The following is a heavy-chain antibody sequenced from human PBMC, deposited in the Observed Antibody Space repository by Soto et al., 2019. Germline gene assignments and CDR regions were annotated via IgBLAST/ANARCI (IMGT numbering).Heavy chain of an antibody. CDR3: ASPYIVEPAYFNY. V-gene: IGHV1-18*01. CDR2: ISAYNGNT. CDR1: GYTFTSYG. Sequence: QVQLVQSGAEVKKPGASVKVSCKASGYTFTSYGISWVRQAPGQGLEWVGWISAYNGNTNYAQKLQGRVTMTTNKSTSTAYMELMSLRSDDTAVYYCASPYIVEPAYFNYRGQGTLVTVS. J-gene: IGHJ4*02. D-gene: IGHD2-15*01.